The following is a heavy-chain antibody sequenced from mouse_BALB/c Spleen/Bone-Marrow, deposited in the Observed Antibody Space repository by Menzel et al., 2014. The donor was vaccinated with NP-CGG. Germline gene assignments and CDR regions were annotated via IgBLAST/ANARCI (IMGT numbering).Heavy chain of an antibody. D-gene: IGHD1-1*01. V-gene: IGHV1S56*01. CDR1: GYTFTSYY. Sequence: QVQLQQSGPELVKPGASVRISCKASGYTFTSYYIHWVKQRPGQGLEWIGWIYPGNVNTKYNEKFKGKATLIADKSSSTAYMQLSSLTSEDSAVYFCARNYGFDYWGQGTTLTVSS. CDR3: ARNYGFDY. J-gene: IGHJ2*01. CDR2: IYPGNVNT.